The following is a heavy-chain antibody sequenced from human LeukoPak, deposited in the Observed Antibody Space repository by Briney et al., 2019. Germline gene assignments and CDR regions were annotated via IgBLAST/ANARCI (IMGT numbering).Heavy chain of an antibody. CDR1: GFTFSSYA. Sequence: GGSLRLSCAASGFTFSSYAMSWVRQAPGKGLEWVSAISGSGGGTYYADSVKGRFTISRDNSKNTLYLQMNSLRAEDTAVYYCAKEGVTMVRGVRYYMDVWGKGTTVTVSS. D-gene: IGHD3-10*01. CDR2: ISGSGGGT. J-gene: IGHJ6*03. V-gene: IGHV3-23*01. CDR3: AKEGVTMVRGVRYYMDV.